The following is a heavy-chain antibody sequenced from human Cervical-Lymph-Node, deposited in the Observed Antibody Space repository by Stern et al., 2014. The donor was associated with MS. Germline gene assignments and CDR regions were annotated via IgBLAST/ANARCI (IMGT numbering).Heavy chain of an antibody. D-gene: IGHD6-19*01. Sequence: EVQLVESGGGLVKPGGSLRLSCAASGFTFRTYTMNWVRQAPGKGLEWLSSISARRANINYADSVKGRFTISRDNAKKSLFLQMNSLRVEDTAVYYCASVAVAGTGDQHYYYGLDVWGQGTTVTVSS. J-gene: IGHJ6*02. CDR1: GFTFRTYT. CDR3: ASVAVAGTGDQHYYYGLDV. V-gene: IGHV3-21*01. CDR2: ISARRANI.